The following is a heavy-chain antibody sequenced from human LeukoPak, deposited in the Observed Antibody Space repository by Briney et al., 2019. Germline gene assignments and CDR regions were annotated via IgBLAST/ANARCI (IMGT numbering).Heavy chain of an antibody. Sequence: SETLSLTCTVSGGSISSSSYYWGWIRQPPGKGLEWIGSIYYSGSTYYNPSLKSRVTISVDTSKNQFSLKLSSVTAADTAVYYCARGDGYNVDYWGQGTLVTVSS. D-gene: IGHD5-12*01. J-gene: IGHJ4*02. CDR1: GGSISSSSYY. CDR3: ARGDGYNVDY. V-gene: IGHV4-39*01. CDR2: IYYSGST.